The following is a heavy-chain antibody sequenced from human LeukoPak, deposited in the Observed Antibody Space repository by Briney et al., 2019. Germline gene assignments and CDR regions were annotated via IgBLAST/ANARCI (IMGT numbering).Heavy chain of an antibody. J-gene: IGHJ5*02. V-gene: IGHV1-18*01. CDR2: ISAYNGNT. CDR3: ARERVTVAGKEGFDP. D-gene: IGHD6-19*01. CDR1: GYTFTSYG. Sequence: GASVKVSCKASGYTFTSYGISWVRQAPGQGLEWMGWISAYNGNTNYAQKLQGRVTMTTDTSASTAYMELSSLRSEDTAVYYCARERVTVAGKEGFDPWGQGTLVTVSS.